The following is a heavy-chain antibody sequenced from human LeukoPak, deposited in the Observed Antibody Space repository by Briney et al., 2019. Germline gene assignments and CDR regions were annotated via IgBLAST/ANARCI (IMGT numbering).Heavy chain of an antibody. CDR2: INTDGSST. Sequence: PGGSLRLSCAASGFTFSSYWMHWVRQAPGKGLVWVSRINTDGSSTSYADSVKGRFTISRDNAKNTLYLQMNSLRAEDTAVYYCASSPAGVPATGRPPFDPWGQGTLVTVSS. CDR1: GFTFSSYW. CDR3: ASSPAGVPATGRPPFDP. V-gene: IGHV3-74*01. D-gene: IGHD2-2*01. J-gene: IGHJ5*02.